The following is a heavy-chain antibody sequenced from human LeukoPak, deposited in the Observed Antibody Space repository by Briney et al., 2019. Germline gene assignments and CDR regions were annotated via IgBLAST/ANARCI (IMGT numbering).Heavy chain of an antibody. V-gene: IGHV4-34*01. J-gene: IGHJ4*02. CDR1: GGSFSGYY. D-gene: IGHD6-19*01. Sequence: LETLSLTCAVYGGSFSGYYWSWIRQPPGKGLEWIGEINHSGSTNYNPSLKSRVTISVDTSKNQFSVKLSSVTAADTAVYYCARRRPGYSSGWSSSSLDYWGQGTLVTVSS. CDR2: INHSGST. CDR3: ARRRPGYSSGWSSSSLDY.